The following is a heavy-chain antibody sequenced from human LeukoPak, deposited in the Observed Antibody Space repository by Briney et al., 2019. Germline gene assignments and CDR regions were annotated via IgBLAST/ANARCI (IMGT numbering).Heavy chain of an antibody. CDR1: GYTFTSYG. D-gene: IGHD3-22*01. V-gene: IGHV1-24*01. CDR2: FDPEDGET. Sequence: ASVKVSCKASGYTFTSYGISWVRQAPGKGLEWMGGFDPEDGETIYAQKFQGRVTMTEDTSTDTAYMELSSLRSEDTAVYYCATGLYYYDSSGYYSLYYFDYWGQGTLVTVSS. J-gene: IGHJ4*02. CDR3: ATGLYYYDSSGYYSLYYFDY.